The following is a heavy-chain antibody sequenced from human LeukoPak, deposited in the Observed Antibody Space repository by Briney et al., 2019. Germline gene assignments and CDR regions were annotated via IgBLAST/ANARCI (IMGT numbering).Heavy chain of an antibody. D-gene: IGHD3-3*01. CDR1: GFSFSSHG. Sequence: GGSLRLSCAASGFSFSSHGMSWVRQAPGKGLEWVSGIIGGAGGTYYADSVKGRFTISRDNSKNTLYLQMNSLRAEDTAVYYCAKGLPILRKDAFDIWGQGTMVTVSS. CDR3: AKGLPILRKDAFDI. CDR2: IIGGAGGT. J-gene: IGHJ3*02. V-gene: IGHV3-23*01.